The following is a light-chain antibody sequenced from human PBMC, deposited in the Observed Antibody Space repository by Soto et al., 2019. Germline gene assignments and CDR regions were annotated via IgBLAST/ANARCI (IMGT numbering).Light chain of an antibody. Sequence: EIVMTQSPVTLSVSPGERATLSSRASQSVTTNLAWYQHKPGQAPRLLIYGASTRATGIPARFSGSGSGTEFTLTISSLQSEDFGVYYCQQYNNWPPLTFGGGTKVEIK. CDR2: GAS. V-gene: IGKV3-15*01. CDR1: QSVTTN. CDR3: QQYNNWPPLT. J-gene: IGKJ4*01.